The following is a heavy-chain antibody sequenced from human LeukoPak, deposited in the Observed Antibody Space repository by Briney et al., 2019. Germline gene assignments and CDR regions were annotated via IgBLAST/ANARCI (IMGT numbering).Heavy chain of an antibody. D-gene: IGHD4-17*01. J-gene: IGHJ5*02. V-gene: IGHV3-74*03. Sequence: PGGSLRLSCAASGFTFSSYWMHWVRQAPGKGLVWVSRVDHGGSGTVYADSMKGRFTISRNNAKNTLYLQMNSLRAEDTAVYYCVREVSGDPWHNWFDPWGQGTLVTVSS. CDR3: VREVSGDPWHNWFDP. CDR2: VDHGGSGT. CDR1: GFTFSSYW.